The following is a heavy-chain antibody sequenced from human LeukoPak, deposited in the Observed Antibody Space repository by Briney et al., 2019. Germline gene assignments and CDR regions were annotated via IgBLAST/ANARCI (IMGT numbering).Heavy chain of an antibody. CDR2: IYYSGSS. CDR3: ARDDSSGFDY. D-gene: IGHD3-22*01. CDR1: GGSISSSSYY. Sequence: SETLSLTCTVSGGSISSSSYYWGWIRQPPGKGLEWIGNIYYSGSSYYNPSLKSRVTISVDTSKNQFSLKLSSVTAADTAVYYCARDDSSGFDYWGQGTLVTVSS. V-gene: IGHV4-39*07. J-gene: IGHJ4*02.